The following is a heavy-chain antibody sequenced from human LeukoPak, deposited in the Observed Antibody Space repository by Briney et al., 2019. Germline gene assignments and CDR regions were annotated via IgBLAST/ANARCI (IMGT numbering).Heavy chain of an antibody. V-gene: IGHV3-11*01. J-gene: IGHJ6*03. CDR2: ISSSGSTI. CDR3: ARGGSGWGYMDV. CDR1: GFIFSDYY. Sequence: GGSLRLSCAASGFIFSDYYMSWIRQATGQGLEWVSHISSSGSTIDYADSVKGRFTISRENAKNSLYLQMNSLRAEDTAVYYCARGGSGWGYMDVWGKGTTVTVS. D-gene: IGHD6-19*01.